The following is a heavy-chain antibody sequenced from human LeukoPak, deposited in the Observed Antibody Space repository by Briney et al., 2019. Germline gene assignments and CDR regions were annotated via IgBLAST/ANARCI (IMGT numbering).Heavy chain of an antibody. CDR2: IRSKANNYAT. Sequence: HPGXSLXLSCAASGFTFSGSAMHWVRQASGKGLEWVGRIRSKANNYATAYAASVKGSFTISREDSKNTAYLQMNSLKTEDTAMYYCTKLEMASRLGYWGQGTLVTVSS. CDR1: GFTFSGSA. V-gene: IGHV3-73*01. D-gene: IGHD5-24*01. J-gene: IGHJ4*02. CDR3: TKLEMASRLGY.